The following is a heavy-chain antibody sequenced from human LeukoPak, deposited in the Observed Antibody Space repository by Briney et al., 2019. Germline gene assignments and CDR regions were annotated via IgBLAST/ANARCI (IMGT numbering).Heavy chain of an antibody. CDR1: GFTFSSYW. Sequence: PGGSLRLSCAASGFTFSSYWMSWVRQAPGKGLEWVANIKQDGSEKYYVDSVKGRFTISRDNAKNSLHLQMNSLRAEDTAVYYCARDLPHPVVTFTRFDYWGQGTLVTVSS. CDR3: ARDLPHPVVTFTRFDY. D-gene: IGHD4-23*01. J-gene: IGHJ4*02. CDR2: IKQDGSEK. V-gene: IGHV3-7*01.